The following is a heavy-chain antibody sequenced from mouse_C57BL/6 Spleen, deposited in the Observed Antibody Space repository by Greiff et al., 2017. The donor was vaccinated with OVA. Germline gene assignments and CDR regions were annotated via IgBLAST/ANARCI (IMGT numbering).Heavy chain of an antibody. D-gene: IGHD2-2*01. CDR1: GFTFSDYY. V-gene: IGHV5-12*01. CDR2: ISNGGGST. Sequence: DVMLVESGGGLVQPGGSLKLSCAASGFTFSDYYMYWVRQTPEKRLEWVAYISNGGGSTYYPDTVKGRFTISRDNAKNTLYLQMSRLKSEDTAMYYCARRGGYDEGYFDYWGQGTTLTVSS. CDR3: ARRGGYDEGYFDY. J-gene: IGHJ2*01.